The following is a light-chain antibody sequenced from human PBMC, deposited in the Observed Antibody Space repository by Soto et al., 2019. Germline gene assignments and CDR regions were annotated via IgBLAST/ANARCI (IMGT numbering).Light chain of an antibody. CDR2: DAS. J-gene: IGKJ1*01. CDR3: QQRSNSPLT. V-gene: IGKV3-11*01. CDR1: QSVSSY. Sequence: EIVLTQSPATLSLSPGERPTLSCRASQSVSSYFAWYQQQPGQAPRLLIYDASNRATGIPARFSGSGSGTDFTLTISSLEPEDFAVYYCQQRSNSPLTFGQGTKVEIK.